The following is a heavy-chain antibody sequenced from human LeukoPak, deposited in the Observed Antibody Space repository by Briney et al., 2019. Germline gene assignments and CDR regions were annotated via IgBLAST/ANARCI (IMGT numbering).Heavy chain of an antibody. V-gene: IGHV3-30-3*01. J-gene: IGHJ4*02. CDR3: ARDYGDYVGHDY. Sequence: GGSLRLSCAASGFTFSSYAMLWVRQAPGKGLEWVAVISYYGCNKLYAVCVRRVFTISRDNSKNTLYLQMNSLSAEDTAVYYCARDYGDYVGHDYWGQGTLVTVSS. D-gene: IGHD4-17*01. CDR2: ISYYGCNK. CDR1: GFTFSSYA.